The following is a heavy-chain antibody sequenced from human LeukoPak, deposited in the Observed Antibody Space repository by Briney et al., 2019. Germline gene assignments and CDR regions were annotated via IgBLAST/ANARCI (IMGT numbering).Heavy chain of an antibody. Sequence: PSETLSLTCTVSGGSISSYSYCWGWIRQPPGKGLEWIGSIYYSGSTYYNPSLKSRVTISVDTSKNQFSLKLTSVTAADTAVYYCARHAIDGSGYYFDYFDYWGQGTLVTVSS. CDR1: GGSISSYSYC. D-gene: IGHD3-22*01. CDR3: ARHAIDGSGYYFDYFDY. CDR2: IYYSGST. J-gene: IGHJ4*02. V-gene: IGHV4-39*01.